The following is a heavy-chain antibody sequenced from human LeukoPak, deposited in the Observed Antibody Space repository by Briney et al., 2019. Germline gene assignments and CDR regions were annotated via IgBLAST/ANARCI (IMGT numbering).Heavy chain of an antibody. J-gene: IGHJ4*02. V-gene: IGHV3-15*01. Sequence: GGSLRLSCAPSGFTFSNAWMSWVRQAPGKGREWVGCIKSKTDGGTTDYDAPVKGRFTISRDDSKNTLYLEMYSLKTKDTAMYYCLYFWSGSSLVDYWGQGTLVTVSS. CDR2: IKSKTDGGTT. CDR1: GFTFSNAW. CDR3: LYFWSGSSLVDY. D-gene: IGHD3-3*01.